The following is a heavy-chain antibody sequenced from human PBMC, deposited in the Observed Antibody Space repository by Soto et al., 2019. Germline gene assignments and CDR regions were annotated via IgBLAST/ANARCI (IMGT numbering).Heavy chain of an antibody. CDR2: ISGSGGST. Sequence: PGGSLRLSCAASGFTFSGYAMIWVRQAPGKGLEWVSAISGSGGSTYYADSVKGRFTISRDNSKNTLYLQMNSLRAEDTAVYYCAKVRRWELPDYYYYYGMDVWGQGTTVTVSS. V-gene: IGHV3-23*01. D-gene: IGHD1-26*01. CDR3: AKVRRWELPDYYYYYGMDV. J-gene: IGHJ6*02. CDR1: GFTFSGYA.